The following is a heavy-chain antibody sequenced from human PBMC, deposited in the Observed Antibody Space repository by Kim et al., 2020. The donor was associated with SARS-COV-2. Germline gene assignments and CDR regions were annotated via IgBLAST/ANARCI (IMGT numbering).Heavy chain of an antibody. V-gene: IGHV3-30*03. CDR1: GFTFSSYA. CDR2: ISYDGNNK. J-gene: IGHJ4*02. Sequence: GGSLRLSCAASGFTFSSYAMHWVRQAPGKGLEWVAVISYDGNNKYYADSVKGRFTISRDNSKNTLYLQMNSLRAEDTAVYYCARDHSGYSYYFVYYGQGTLVTV. D-gene: IGHD3-22*01. CDR3: ARDHSGYSYYFVY.